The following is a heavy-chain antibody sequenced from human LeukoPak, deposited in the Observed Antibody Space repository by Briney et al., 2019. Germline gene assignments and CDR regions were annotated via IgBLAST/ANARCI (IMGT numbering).Heavy chain of an antibody. J-gene: IGHJ4*02. CDR2: MRYDGSNK. CDR3: ARDGYYDSSGPRDY. Sequence: PGGSLRLSCAASGFTFSSYGMHWVRQAPGKGLEWVAFMRYDGSNKYYADSVKGRFTISRDNAKNSLYLQMNSLRAEDTALYYCARDGYYDSSGPRDYWGQGTLVTVSS. V-gene: IGHV3-30*02. CDR1: GFTFSSYG. D-gene: IGHD3-22*01.